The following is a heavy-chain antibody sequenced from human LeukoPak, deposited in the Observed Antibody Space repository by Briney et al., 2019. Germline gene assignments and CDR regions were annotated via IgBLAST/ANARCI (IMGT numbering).Heavy chain of an antibody. CDR3: ARDHCVSSGCYEDYYYGMDV. CDR2: INPSSGGT. Sequence: ASVKVSCKTSGYSFTSYYIHWVRQAPGQGLEWMGWINPSSGGTEYAQKFQGRVTMTGDTSISTAYMELSRLRSDDTAVYFCARDHCVSSGCYEDYYYGMDVWGRGTTATVSS. D-gene: IGHD2-2*01. V-gene: IGHV1-2*02. J-gene: IGHJ6*02. CDR1: GYSFTSYY.